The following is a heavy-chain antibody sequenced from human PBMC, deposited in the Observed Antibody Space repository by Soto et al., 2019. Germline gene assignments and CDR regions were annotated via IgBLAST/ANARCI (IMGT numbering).Heavy chain of an antibody. D-gene: IGHD3-16*01. CDR1: GGSTSSDNY. V-gene: IGHV4-30-4*02. J-gene: IGHJ4*02. Sequence: SETLSLPCTLSGGSTSSDNYWSWIRPPPGKGLERIGHIYYSGNTGYNPSLKSRLAISIDTSKNQFSLKLSSVTAAATAVYCCAREGGESSDGLYYLDSWGQGAQVTV. CDR2: IYYSGNT. CDR3: AREGGESSDGLYYLDS.